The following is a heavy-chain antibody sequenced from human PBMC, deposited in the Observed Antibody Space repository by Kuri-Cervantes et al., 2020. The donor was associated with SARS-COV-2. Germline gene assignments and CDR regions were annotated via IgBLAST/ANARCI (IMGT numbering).Heavy chain of an antibody. CDR2: ISASGGST. V-gene: IGHV3-23*01. D-gene: IGHD2-15*01. Sequence: GGSLRLSCATSGFSFSNYAMTWVRQAPGKGLEWVSTISASGGSTYYADSVKGRFTLSRDNAKNSLYLQMNSLRAEDTAVYYCATRPTPRYDEAFDIWGQGTMVTVSS. CDR3: ATRPTPRYDEAFDI. J-gene: IGHJ3*02. CDR1: GFSFSNYA.